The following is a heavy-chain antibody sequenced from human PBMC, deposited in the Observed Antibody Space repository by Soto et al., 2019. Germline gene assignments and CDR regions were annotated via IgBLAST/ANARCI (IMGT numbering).Heavy chain of an antibody. Sequence: GGSLRLSCAASGFTFDDYAMHWVRQAPGKGLEWVSGISWNSGSIGYADSVKGRFTISRDNAKNSLYLQMNSLRAEDTALYYCAKDFCSSTSCYALHYYYYYMDVWGKGTTVTVSS. CDR1: GFTFDDYA. CDR2: ISWNSGSI. J-gene: IGHJ6*03. CDR3: AKDFCSSTSCYALHYYYYYMDV. D-gene: IGHD2-2*01. V-gene: IGHV3-9*01.